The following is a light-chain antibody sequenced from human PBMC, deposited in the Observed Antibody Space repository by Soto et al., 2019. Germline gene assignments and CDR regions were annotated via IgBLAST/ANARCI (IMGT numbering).Light chain of an antibody. CDR1: QSVSSSY. CDR2: HSS. Sequence: EIVLTQSPGTLSLSPGERATLFCRASQSVSSSYIAWYQQKPGQAPRLLIYHSSSRAAGIPDRVSGSGSGTDFTLTISRLEPEDFAVYFCQQYGTSPAKFGQGTKVDIK. V-gene: IGKV3-20*01. J-gene: IGKJ1*01. CDR3: QQYGTSPAK.